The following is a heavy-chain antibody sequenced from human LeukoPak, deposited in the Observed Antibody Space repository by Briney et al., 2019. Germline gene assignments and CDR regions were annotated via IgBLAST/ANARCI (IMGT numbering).Heavy chain of an antibody. D-gene: IGHD5-12*01. Sequence: GASVKVSCKASGYTFNTYAIHWVRQAPGQRPEWMGWINAGNGNTKSSQKFQGRVTLTRDKSASTAYMELSSLTSEDTAVYYCARAQGGYDFAAFDIWGQGTVVIVS. CDR3: ARAQGGYDFAAFDI. CDR2: INAGNGNT. V-gene: IGHV1-3*01. CDR1: GYTFNTYA. J-gene: IGHJ3*02.